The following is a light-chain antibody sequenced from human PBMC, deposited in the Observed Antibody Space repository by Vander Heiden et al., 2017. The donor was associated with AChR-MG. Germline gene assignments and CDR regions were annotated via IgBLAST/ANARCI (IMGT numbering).Light chain of an antibody. CDR2: TDS. V-gene: IGLV3-27*01. J-gene: IGLJ2*01. Sequence: SYELTQPSSVSVSPGPTARIPCSGDVLAKKYARWFQQKPGQAPVLVIYTDSERPTGSPERFSGSSSGTTVTLTISAAQGEDEAHYYCYSAADNNVVFGGGTKLTVL. CDR1: VLAKKY. CDR3: YSAADNNVV.